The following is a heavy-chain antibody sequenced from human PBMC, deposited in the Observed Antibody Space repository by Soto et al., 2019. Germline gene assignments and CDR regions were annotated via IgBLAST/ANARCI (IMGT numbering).Heavy chain of an antibody. CDR1: GYTFTRSA. Sequence: ASVKVSCKASGYTFTRSAIHWVRQAPGQRLEWMGWINAGDGNTKYSQRFQGRVTISRDTSASSAYMDLTSLTSEDTAVYYCASDPRGGSSWDYYGMEVWDQVTTIPVS. CDR3: ASDPRGGSSWDYYGMEV. D-gene: IGHD3-16*01. V-gene: IGHV1-3*01. J-gene: IGHJ6*02. CDR2: INAGDGNT.